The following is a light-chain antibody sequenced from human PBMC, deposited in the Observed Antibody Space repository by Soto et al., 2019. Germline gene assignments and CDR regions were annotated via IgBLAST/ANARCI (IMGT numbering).Light chain of an antibody. Sequence: QSVLTQPRSVSGSPGQSVTISCTGTSSDVGGYNYVSWYQQHPGKAPKLMIYDVSKRPSGVPDRFSGSKSGNTASLTISGLQAEDEADYYRCSYAGSYVVFGGGTKVTVL. CDR3: CSYAGSYVV. CDR1: SSDVGGYNY. J-gene: IGLJ2*01. CDR2: DVS. V-gene: IGLV2-11*01.